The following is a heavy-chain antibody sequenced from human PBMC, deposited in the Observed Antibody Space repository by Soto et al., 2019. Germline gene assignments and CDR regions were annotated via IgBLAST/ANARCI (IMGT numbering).Heavy chain of an antibody. CDR1: GDTISRSSAA. CDR2: TYYRSRWSA. J-gene: IGHJ1*01. Sequence: SQTLSLTCDISGDTISRSSAAWIWIRQSPARGLEWLGRTYYRSRWSADYAVSVKGRIAINADTSKNQISLQLNSVTPDDTAVYYCARGCASNECYLSFQYWGQGTLVTVSS. D-gene: IGHD3-16*02. CDR3: ARGCASNECYLSFQY. V-gene: IGHV6-1*01.